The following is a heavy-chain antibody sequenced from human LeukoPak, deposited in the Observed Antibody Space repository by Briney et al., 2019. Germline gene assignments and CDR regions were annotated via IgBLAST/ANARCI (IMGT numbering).Heavy chain of an antibody. CDR2: INPSGGST. D-gene: IGHD3-9*01. J-gene: IGHJ4*02. V-gene: IGHV1-46*01. Sequence: ASVKVSCKASGYTFTSYYMHWVRQAPGQGLEWMGIINPSGGSTSYAQKFQGRVTMTRDMSTSTVYMELSSLRSEDTAVYYCARAFYDILTGYSPTINAFDYWGQGTLVTVSS. CDR1: GYTFTSYY. CDR3: ARAFYDILTGYSPTINAFDY.